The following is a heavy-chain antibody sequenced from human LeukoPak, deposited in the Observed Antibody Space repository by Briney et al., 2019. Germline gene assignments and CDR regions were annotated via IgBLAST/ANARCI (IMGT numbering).Heavy chain of an antibody. Sequence: PGRSLRLSCAASGFTFSSYGMHWVRQAPGKGLEWVAVISYDGSNKYYADSVKGRFTISRDNSKNTLYLQMNSLRAEDTAVYYCAKDPVRYCSSTSCLLNWFDPWGQGTLVTVSS. CDR1: GFTFSSYG. CDR2: ISYDGSNK. J-gene: IGHJ5*02. CDR3: AKDPVRYCSSTSCLLNWFDP. D-gene: IGHD2-2*01. V-gene: IGHV3-30*18.